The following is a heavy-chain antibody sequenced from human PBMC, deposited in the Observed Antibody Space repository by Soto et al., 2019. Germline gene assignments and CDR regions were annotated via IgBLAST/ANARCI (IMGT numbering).Heavy chain of an antibody. V-gene: IGHV4-61*08. Sequence: SETLSLTCTVSGDSISSGVYYWNWIRQSPGKGLEWIGYIYSSGSTHYNPSLQNRVTISIDTSKNQVSLKVNSVTAADTAVYYCARDHPHSYGVYYFDYWGQGTPVTVSS. CDR2: IYSSGST. D-gene: IGHD5-18*01. CDR3: ARDHPHSYGVYYFDY. CDR1: GDSISSGVYY. J-gene: IGHJ4*02.